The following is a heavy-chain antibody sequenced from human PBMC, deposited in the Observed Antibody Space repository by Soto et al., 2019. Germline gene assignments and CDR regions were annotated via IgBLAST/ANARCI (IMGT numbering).Heavy chain of an antibody. CDR1: GFTFSSYG. Sequence: QVQLVESGGGVVQPGRSLRLSCAASGFTFSSYGMHWVRQAPGKGLEWVAVISYDGSNKYYADSVKGRFTISRDNSKNTLYLQMNSLRAEDTAVYYCAKDRDYGSGSYYNVIDYWGQGTLVTVSS. CDR2: ISYDGSNK. D-gene: IGHD3-10*01. V-gene: IGHV3-30*18. J-gene: IGHJ4*02. CDR3: AKDRDYGSGSYYNVIDY.